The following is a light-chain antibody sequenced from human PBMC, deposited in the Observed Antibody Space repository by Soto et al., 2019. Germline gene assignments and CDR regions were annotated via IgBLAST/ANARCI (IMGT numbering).Light chain of an antibody. V-gene: IGKV3-11*01. CDR3: QQRNIWPPVT. CDR1: PSVTNY. CDR2: GAF. J-gene: IGKJ5*01. Sequence: EIGLTHSPATLSLSPWERATLSCRASPSVTNYLAWYQQKPGQPPRLLIYGAFNRAAGIPARFSGSGSGTDFTLTISSLEPEDSAVYYCQQRNIWPPVTFGQGTRLEIK.